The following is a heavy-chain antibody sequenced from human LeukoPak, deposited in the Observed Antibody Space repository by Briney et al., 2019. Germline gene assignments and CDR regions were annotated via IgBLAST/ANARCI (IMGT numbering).Heavy chain of an antibody. CDR3: AKPSGWYPAFDY. CDR2: ITGTSGST. J-gene: IGHJ4*02. CDR1: GFTFSSYA. Sequence: GGSLRLSCAASGFTFSSYAMSWVRQAPGKGLEWVSTITGTSGSTYYADSVKGRFTISRDNSKNTLYLRMNSLRDEDTAVYYCAKPSGWYPAFDYWGQGTLVTVSS. D-gene: IGHD6-19*01. V-gene: IGHV3-23*01.